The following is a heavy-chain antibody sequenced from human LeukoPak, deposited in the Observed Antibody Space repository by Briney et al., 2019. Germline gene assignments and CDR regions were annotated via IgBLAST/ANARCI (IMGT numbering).Heavy chain of an antibody. CDR3: AKDLGRDGYFHGFDY. CDR2: ISYDGSNK. J-gene: IGHJ4*02. Sequence: GRSLRLSCAASGFTFSSYGMRWVRQAPGKGLEGVAVISYDGSNKYYADSVKGRFTIARDNSKNTLYLQMNSLRAEDTAVYYCAKDLGRDGYFHGFDYWGQGTLVTVSS. V-gene: IGHV3-30*18. CDR1: GFTFSSYG. D-gene: IGHD5-24*01.